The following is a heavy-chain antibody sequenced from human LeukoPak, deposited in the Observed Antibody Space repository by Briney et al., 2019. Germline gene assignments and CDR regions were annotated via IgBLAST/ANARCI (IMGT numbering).Heavy chain of an antibody. CDR1: GGSISSYY. CDR2: IYYSGST. Sequence: SETLSLTCTVSGGSISSYYWSWIRQPPGKGLEWIGYIYYSGSTNYNPSLKSRVTISVDTSKNQFSLKLSSVTAADTAVYYCARHRTQSLFDYWGQGTLVTVSS. CDR3: ARHRTQSLFDY. J-gene: IGHJ4*02. V-gene: IGHV4-59*08.